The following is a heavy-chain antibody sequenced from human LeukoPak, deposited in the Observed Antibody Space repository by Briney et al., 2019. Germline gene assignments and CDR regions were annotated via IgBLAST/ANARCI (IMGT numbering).Heavy chain of an antibody. V-gene: IGHV3-30*18. CDR2: TSYDGGNT. CDR3: AKDPAKTNYYYDGMAV. J-gene: IGHJ6*02. D-gene: IGHD1/OR15-1a*01. Sequence: GGSLRLSCAASGFIFSNFAMNWVRQAPGKGLEWVALTSYDGGNTYYADSVKGRFTISRDNSKNTLYLQMNSLRSGDTAVYYCAKDPAKTNYYYDGMAVWGQGTMVTVSS. CDR1: GFIFSNFA.